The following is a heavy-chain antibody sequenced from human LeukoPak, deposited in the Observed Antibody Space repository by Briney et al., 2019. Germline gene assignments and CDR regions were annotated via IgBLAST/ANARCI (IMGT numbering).Heavy chain of an antibody. CDR3: ARVGTEGYSYGHGWYFDY. D-gene: IGHD5-18*01. V-gene: IGHV1-2*06. Sequence: ASVKVSCKASGYTFTGYYMHWVRQAPGQGLEWMGRINPNSGGTNYAQKFQGRVTMTRDTPISTAYMELSRLRSDDTAVYYCARVGTEGYSYGHGWYFDYWGQGTLVTVSS. J-gene: IGHJ4*02. CDR1: GYTFTGYY. CDR2: INPNSGGT.